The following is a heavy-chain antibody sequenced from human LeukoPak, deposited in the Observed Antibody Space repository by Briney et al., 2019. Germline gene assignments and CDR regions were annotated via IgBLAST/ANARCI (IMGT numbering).Heavy chain of an antibody. CDR2: INPSGGST. V-gene: IGHV1-46*01. Sequence: ASVKVSCKASGYTFTSYYMHWVRQAPGQGLEWMGIINPSGGSTSYAQKFQGRVTMTRDTSTSTVYMELSSLRSEDTAVYYCAKGGLFSIGWDSLPQYYFDYWGQGTLVTVSS. CDR1: GYTFTSYY. CDR3: AKGGLFSIGWDSLPQYYFDY. J-gene: IGHJ4*02. D-gene: IGHD6-19*01.